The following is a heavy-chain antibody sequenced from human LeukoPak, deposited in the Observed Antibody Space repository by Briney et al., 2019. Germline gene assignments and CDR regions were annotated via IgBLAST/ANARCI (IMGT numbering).Heavy chain of an antibody. V-gene: IGHV3-7*01. CDR3: ASLRYYFDY. CDR1: GFNFSSYW. Sequence: TGGSLRLSCAASGFNFSSYWMSWVRQAPGKGLEWVANIKQDGSEKYYVDSVKGRFTISRDNAKNSLYLQMNSLRAEDTAVYYCASLRYYFDYWGQGTLVTVSS. J-gene: IGHJ4*02. D-gene: IGHD5-24*01. CDR2: IKQDGSEK.